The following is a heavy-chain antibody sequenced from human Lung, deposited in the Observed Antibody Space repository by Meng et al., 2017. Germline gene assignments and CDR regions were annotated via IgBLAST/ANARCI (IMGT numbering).Heavy chain of an antibody. Sequence: QVPLQEAGPGLVKPAQTLSPTCTVSGGSTSSSNYYWSWIRQPPGKGLECSGHIYNSGSTYYNPSLKSRITISVDTSKNQFSLKLSSVTAADTAVYYCARGQKGYFDLWGRGTLVTVSS. CDR3: ARGQKGYFDL. CDR2: IYNSGST. J-gene: IGHJ2*01. V-gene: IGHV4-30-4*01. CDR1: GGSTSSSNYY.